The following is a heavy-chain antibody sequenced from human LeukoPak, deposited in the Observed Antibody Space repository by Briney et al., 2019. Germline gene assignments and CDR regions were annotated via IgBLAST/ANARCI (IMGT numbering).Heavy chain of an antibody. CDR3: AKGGYSISYYFDY. J-gene: IGHJ4*02. CDR2: ISSSGSST. CDR1: GFTFSSYA. Sequence: PGGSLRLSCAASGFTFSSYAMSWVRQAPGKGLEWVSVISSSGSSTDYADSVKGRFTISRDNSKNTLYLHMYSLRAEDTAVYFCAKGGYSISYYFDYWGQGTLVTVSS. D-gene: IGHD6-6*01. V-gene: IGHV3-23*01.